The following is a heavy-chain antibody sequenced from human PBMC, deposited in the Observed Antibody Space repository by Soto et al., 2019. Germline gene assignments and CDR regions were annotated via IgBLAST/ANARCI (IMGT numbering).Heavy chain of an antibody. CDR2: ISSSSSYI. V-gene: IGHV3-21*01. J-gene: IGHJ5*02. Sequence: GGSLGLSCAASGFSLSSYCMNGVRKTPGKGLEWVSSISSSSSYIYYADSVKGRFTISRDNAKNSLYLQMNSLRAEDTAVYYCARPGDSRRWSSNCFDPWGQGTLVTVSS. CDR3: ARPGDSRRWSSNCFDP. CDR1: GFSLSSYC. D-gene: IGHD6-13*01.